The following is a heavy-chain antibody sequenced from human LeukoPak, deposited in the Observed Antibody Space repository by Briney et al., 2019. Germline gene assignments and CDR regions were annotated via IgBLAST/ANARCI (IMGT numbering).Heavy chain of an antibody. V-gene: IGHV1-8*01. CDR2: MNPNSGNT. CDR1: GYTFTSYG. J-gene: IGHJ5*02. CDR3: ARVPRRAERFDP. Sequence: ASVKVSCKSSGYTFTSYGINWVRQATGQGLEWMGWMNPNSGNTDYAQKFQGRVTMNRDTSISTAYMELSSLRYEDTDVYDCARVPRRAERFDPWGQGTLVTVSS.